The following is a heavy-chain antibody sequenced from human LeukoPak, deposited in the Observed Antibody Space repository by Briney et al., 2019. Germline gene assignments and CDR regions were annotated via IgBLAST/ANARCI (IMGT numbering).Heavy chain of an antibody. CDR2: ISGSGGST. CDR3: AKDGVRVGATTGKSDY. Sequence: GGSLRLSCAASGFTFSSYAMSWVRQAPGKGLEWVSAISGSGGSTYYADSVKGRFTISRDNSKNTLYLQMNSLRAEDTAVYYCAKDGVRVGATTGKSDYWGQGTLVTVSS. D-gene: IGHD1-26*01. V-gene: IGHV3-23*01. CDR1: GFTFSSYA. J-gene: IGHJ4*02.